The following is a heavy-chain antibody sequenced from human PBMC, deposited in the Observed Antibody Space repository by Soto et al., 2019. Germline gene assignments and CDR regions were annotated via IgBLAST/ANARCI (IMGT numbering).Heavy chain of an antibody. CDR3: ARERRAYCGGDCNFLYYYYGMDV. Sequence: ASVKVSCKASGYTFTGYYMHWVRQAPGQGLEWMGWINPNSGGTNYAQKFQGWVTMTRDTSISTAYMELSRLRSDDTAVYYCARERRAYCGGDCNFLYYYYGMDVWRQGTTVTVSS. CDR1: GYTFTGYY. J-gene: IGHJ6*02. CDR2: INPNSGGT. V-gene: IGHV1-2*04. D-gene: IGHD2-21*02.